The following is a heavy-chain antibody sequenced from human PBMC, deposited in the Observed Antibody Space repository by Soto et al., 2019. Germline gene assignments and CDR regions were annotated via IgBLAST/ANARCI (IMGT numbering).Heavy chain of an antibody. Sequence: VQLVESGGGVVQPGRSLRLSCAASGFTFSTYGMHWLRQAPGKGLEWVAVISYDGSNKYYADSVKGRFTVSRDNSKSTLYLQMNSLRAEDTAVYYCAKDLMVVAEYYFDYWGQGTLVTVSS. CDR3: AKDLMVVAEYYFDY. CDR2: ISYDGSNK. J-gene: IGHJ4*02. V-gene: IGHV3-30*18. CDR1: GFTFSTYG. D-gene: IGHD2-15*01.